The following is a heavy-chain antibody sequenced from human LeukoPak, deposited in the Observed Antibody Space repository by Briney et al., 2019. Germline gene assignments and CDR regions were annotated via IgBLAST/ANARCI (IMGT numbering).Heavy chain of an antibody. CDR2: IYYGGST. J-gene: IGHJ4*02. Sequence: TSETLSLTCSVSGGSISNYYWIWIRQPPGMGLEWIGDIYYGGSTNYNPSLKSRVTISVDTSKNQLSLKLSSVTAADTAVYYCARRASTGYYSDWGQGTLVTVSS. V-gene: IGHV4-59*08. CDR3: ARRASTGYYSD. D-gene: IGHD3-22*01. CDR1: GGSISNYY.